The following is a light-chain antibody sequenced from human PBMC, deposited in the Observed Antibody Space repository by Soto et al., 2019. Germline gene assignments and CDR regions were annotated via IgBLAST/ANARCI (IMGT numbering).Light chain of an antibody. CDR1: SGHSSYA. J-gene: IGLJ2*01. CDR2: LNSDGSH. Sequence: QAVVTQSPSASASLGASVKLTCTLSSGHSSYAIAWHQQQPEKGPRYLMNLNSDGSHSKGDGIPDRFSGSSSGAERYFTISSLQSEDEADYYCQTWGTGIVVFGGGTKLTVL. V-gene: IGLV4-69*01. CDR3: QTWGTGIVV.